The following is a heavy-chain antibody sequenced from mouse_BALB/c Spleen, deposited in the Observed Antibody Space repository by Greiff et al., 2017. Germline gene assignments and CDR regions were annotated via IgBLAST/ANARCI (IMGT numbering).Heavy chain of an antibody. Sequence: EVQLVESGAELVKPGASVKFSCTASGFNIKDTYMHWVKQRPEQGLEWIGRIDPANGNTKYDPKFQGKATITADTSSNTAYLQLSSLTSEDTAVYFCVKGVYGYFIDYWGQGTTVTVSS. CDR1: GFNIKDTY. CDR2: IDPANGNT. CDR3: VKGVYGYFIDY. J-gene: IGHJ2*01. D-gene: IGHD2-2*01. V-gene: IGHV14-3*02.